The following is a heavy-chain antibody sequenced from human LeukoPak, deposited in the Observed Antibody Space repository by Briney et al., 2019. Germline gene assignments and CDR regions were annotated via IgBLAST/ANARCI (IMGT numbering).Heavy chain of an antibody. D-gene: IGHD5-18*01. V-gene: IGHV4-34*01. CDR2: INHSGST. Sequence: PGKGLEWIGEINHSGSTNYNPSLKSRVTISVDTSKNQFSLKLSSVTAADTAVYYCARGRIQDYWGQGTLVTVSS. J-gene: IGHJ4*02. CDR3: ARGRIQDY.